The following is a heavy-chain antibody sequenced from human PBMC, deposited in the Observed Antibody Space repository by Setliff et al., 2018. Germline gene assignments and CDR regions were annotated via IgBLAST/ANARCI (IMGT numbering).Heavy chain of an antibody. J-gene: IGHJ4*02. D-gene: IGHD2-15*01. CDR3: AKRGPYCSGGTCHYYFDY. Sequence: HPGGSLRLSCAASGFTFSTYAMSWVRQAPGKGLEWVSAISATGGTTFYADSVKGRFTISRDNSKNTVYLEMNSLRAEDTAVYYCAKRGPYCSGGTCHYYFDYWGQGTLVTVSS. V-gene: IGHV3-23*01. CDR2: ISATGGTT. CDR1: GFTFSTYA.